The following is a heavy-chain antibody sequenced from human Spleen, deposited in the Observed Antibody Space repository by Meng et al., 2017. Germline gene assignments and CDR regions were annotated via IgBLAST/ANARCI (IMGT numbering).Heavy chain of an antibody. V-gene: IGHV3-23*01. CDR2: ISGSGGST. CDR1: GFTFSSYA. J-gene: IGHJ6*02. CDR3: AKGYYSDFWSGYPGGHYGMDV. Sequence: GESLKISCAASGFTFSSYAMSWVRQAPGKGLEWVSAISGSGGSTYYADSVKGRFTISRDNSKNTLYLLMNSLRAEDTAVYYCAKGYYSDFWSGYPGGHYGMDVWGQGTTVTVSS. D-gene: IGHD3/OR15-3a*01.